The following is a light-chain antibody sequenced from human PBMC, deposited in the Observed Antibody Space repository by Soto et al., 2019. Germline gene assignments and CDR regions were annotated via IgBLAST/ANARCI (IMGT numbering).Light chain of an antibody. J-gene: IGLJ1*01. CDR1: ISNIGSNT. CDR3: AAWDDSLNGYV. V-gene: IGLV1-44*01. CDR2: FNI. Sequence: QSVLSQPPSSSGTPGQRVTISCSGSISNIGSNTVSWYQQFPGTAPKLLIYFNIQRPSGVPDRFSGSKSGTSASLAISGLQSEDEADYYCAAWDDSLNGYVFRTGTKVTVL.